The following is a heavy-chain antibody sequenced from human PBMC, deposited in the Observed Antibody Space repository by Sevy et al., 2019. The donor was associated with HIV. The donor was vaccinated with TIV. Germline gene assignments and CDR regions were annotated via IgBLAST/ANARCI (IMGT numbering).Heavy chain of an antibody. CDR2: ISGSGTRT. J-gene: IGHJ6*03. D-gene: IGHD3-22*01. Sequence: GGSLRLSCAVSGFSFDSYGMTWVRQAPGKGLEWVSGISGSGTRTYYADSVKGRFSISRDNSKNRQYLQMNSLRSEDSGIYYWAKGGGGHYDPDEIGYYFYYYNMDVWGKGTTVTVSS. CDR3: AKGGGGHYDPDEIGYYFYYYNMDV. V-gene: IGHV3-23*01. CDR1: GFSFDSYG.